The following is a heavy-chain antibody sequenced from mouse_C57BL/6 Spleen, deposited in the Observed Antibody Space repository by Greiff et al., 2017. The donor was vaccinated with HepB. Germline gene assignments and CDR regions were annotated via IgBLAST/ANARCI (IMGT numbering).Heavy chain of an antibody. V-gene: IGHV14-4*01. Sequence: VQLKESGAELVRPGASVKLSCTASGFNIKDDYMHWVKQRPEQGLEWIGWIDPENGDTEYASKFQGKATITADTSSNTAYLQLSSLTSEDTAVYYCTADGFAYWGQGTLDTVSA. CDR3: TADGFAY. J-gene: IGHJ3*01. CDR2: IDPENGDT. CDR1: GFNIKDDY.